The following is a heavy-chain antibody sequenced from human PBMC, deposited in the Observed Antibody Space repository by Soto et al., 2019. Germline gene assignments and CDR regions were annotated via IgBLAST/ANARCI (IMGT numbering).Heavy chain of an antibody. CDR2: ISNDGSNK. V-gene: IGHV3-30*09. CDR1: GFTFSTFA. D-gene: IGHD3-3*01. Sequence: PVGSLRLSCAASGFTFSTFAMHWVRQAPGKGLEWVAVISNDGSNKYYVDSVKGRFAISRDNSKNTLYLQMNSLRTEDTAVYYWARSSGTIFGVVNGPYYYYGMDVWGQGTTVTVSS. CDR3: ARSSGTIFGVVNGPYYYYGMDV. J-gene: IGHJ6*01.